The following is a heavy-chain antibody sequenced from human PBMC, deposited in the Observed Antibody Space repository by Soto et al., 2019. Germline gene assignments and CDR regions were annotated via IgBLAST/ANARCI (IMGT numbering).Heavy chain of an antibody. CDR2: ISGSGGST. V-gene: IGHV3-23*01. Sequence: PGGSLRLSCAASGFTFSSYAMSWVRQAPGKGLEWVSAISGSGGSTYYADSVKGRFTISRDNSKNTLYLQMNSLRAEDTAVYYCAKDYHFVWYDSTEEYYGMDVWGQGTTVTVSS. D-gene: IGHD3-22*01. CDR1: GFTFSSYA. J-gene: IGHJ6*02. CDR3: AKDYHFVWYDSTEEYYGMDV.